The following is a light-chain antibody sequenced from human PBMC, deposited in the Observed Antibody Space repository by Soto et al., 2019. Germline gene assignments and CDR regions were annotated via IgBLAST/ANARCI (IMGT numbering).Light chain of an antibody. CDR2: GAS. V-gene: IGKV3D-20*02. CDR1: QSVSSSN. CDR3: QQRSNWPRT. J-gene: IGKJ5*01. Sequence: EIVLTQSPGTLSLSPGERATLSCRASQSVSSSNLAWYQQKPGQAPRLLIYGASSRATGIPDRFSGSGSGTDFTLTISSLEPEDFAVYYCQQRSNWPRTFGQGTRLEIK.